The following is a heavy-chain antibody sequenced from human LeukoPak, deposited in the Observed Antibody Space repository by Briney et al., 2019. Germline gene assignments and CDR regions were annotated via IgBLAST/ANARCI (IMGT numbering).Heavy chain of an antibody. D-gene: IGHD3-22*01. V-gene: IGHV3-23*01. Sequence: LGGSLRLSCVSSGFSFSNYAMSWVRQAPGKGLEWVSSISGSGGSTHYADSVKGRFTISRDKTKNTLYLQMNSLRAEDTAVYYCAKSAYYDASGYYREYYFDYWGQGTLVTVSS. J-gene: IGHJ4*02. CDR2: ISGSGGST. CDR1: GFSFSNYA. CDR3: AKSAYYDASGYYREYYFDY.